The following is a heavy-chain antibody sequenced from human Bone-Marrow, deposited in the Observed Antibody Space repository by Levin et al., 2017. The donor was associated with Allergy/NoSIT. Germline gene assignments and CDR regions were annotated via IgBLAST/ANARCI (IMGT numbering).Heavy chain of an antibody. CDR1: GGSFSGYY. V-gene: IGHV4-34*01. CDR2: INHSGST. CDR3: ASPLLWFGELSDRSDP. Sequence: SQTLSLTCAVYGGSFSGYYWSWIRQPPGKGLEWIGEINHSGSTNYNPSLKSRVTISVDTSKNQFSLKLSSVTAADTAVYYCASPLLWFGELSDRSDPWGQGTLVTVSS. J-gene: IGHJ5*02. D-gene: IGHD3-10*01.